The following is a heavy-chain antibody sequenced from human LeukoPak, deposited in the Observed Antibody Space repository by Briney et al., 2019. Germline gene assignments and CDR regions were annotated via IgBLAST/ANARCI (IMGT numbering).Heavy chain of an antibody. Sequence: GSLRLSCTSSGFTFNDYFMSWIRQAPGKGLEWVSYISISGTTIYYADSVKGRFTISRDNAKNSLYLQMNSLRAEDTAVYYCARDLNWETYWGQGTLVSVSS. CDR1: GFTFNDYF. CDR2: ISISGTTI. D-gene: IGHD7-27*01. J-gene: IGHJ4*02. CDR3: ARDLNWETY. V-gene: IGHV3-11*04.